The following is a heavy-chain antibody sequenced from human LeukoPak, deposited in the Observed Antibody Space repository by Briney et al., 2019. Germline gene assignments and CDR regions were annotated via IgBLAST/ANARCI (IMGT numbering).Heavy chain of an antibody. CDR1: GFTFSSYW. CDR2: IKQDESEK. D-gene: IGHD1-1*01. Sequence: GGSLRLSCAASGFTFSSYWMSWVRQAPGKGLEWVANIKQDESEKYVDSLKGRFTISRDNAKNSLYLQMNSLRAEDTAAYYCARDKIEGPTKLDYWGQGILVTVSS. J-gene: IGHJ4*02. V-gene: IGHV3-7*01. CDR3: ARDKIEGPTKLDY.